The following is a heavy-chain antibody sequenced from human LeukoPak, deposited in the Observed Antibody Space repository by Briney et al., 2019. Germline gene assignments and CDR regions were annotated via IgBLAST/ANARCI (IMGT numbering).Heavy chain of an antibody. CDR3: AKGVGYCSGGSCQQFDY. CDR1: GFTFSSYA. CDR2: ISGGDGST. D-gene: IGHD2-15*01. V-gene: IGHV3-23*01. Sequence: PGGSLRLSCAASGFTFSSYAMSWVRQAPGKGLEWVSTISGGDGSTYYAVSVKGRFTISRDNSKNTVYLQMNSLRAEDTAVYYCAKGVGYCSGGSCQQFDYWGKGTLVTVSS. J-gene: IGHJ4*02.